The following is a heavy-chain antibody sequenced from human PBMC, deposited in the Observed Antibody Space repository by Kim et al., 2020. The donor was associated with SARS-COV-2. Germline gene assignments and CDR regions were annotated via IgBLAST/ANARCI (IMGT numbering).Heavy chain of an antibody. CDR3: AKDTSLFVVVTAIQSYYGMDV. V-gene: IGHV3-33*06. CDR1: GFTFSSYG. J-gene: IGHJ6*02. D-gene: IGHD2-21*02. CDR2: IWYDGSNK. Sequence: GGSLRLSCAASGFTFSSYGMHWVRQAPGKGLEWVAVIWYDGSNKYYADSVKGRFTISRDNSKNTLYLQMNSLRAEDTAVYYCAKDTSLFVVVTAIQSYYGMDVWGQGTTVTVSS.